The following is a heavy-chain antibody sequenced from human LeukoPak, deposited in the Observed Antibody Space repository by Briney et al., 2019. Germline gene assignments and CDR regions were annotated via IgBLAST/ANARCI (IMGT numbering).Heavy chain of an antibody. J-gene: IGHJ4*02. CDR2: IYSGDTT. CDR1: GFTVSTNY. V-gene: IGHV3-66*01. CDR3: ASILRSSSGYYFDY. Sequence: GGSLRLSCAASGFTVSTNYMSWVRQAPGKGLEWVSVIYSGDTTFYAGFVRGKFTISRDNSKNTLYLQMNSLRAEDTAVYYCASILRSSSGYYFDYWGQGTLVTVSS. D-gene: IGHD3-10*01.